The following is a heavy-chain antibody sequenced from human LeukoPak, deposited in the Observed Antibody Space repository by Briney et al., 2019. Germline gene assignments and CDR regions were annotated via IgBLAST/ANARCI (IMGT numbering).Heavy chain of an antibody. CDR1: GFTVSSNY. Sequence: GGSLRLSCAASGFTVSSNYMNWVRQAAGKGLEWVSIIYTGGSTYYADSVKGRFTISRDNSKNTLYLQMNSLRAEDTAVYYCARAPYYPPWGQGTTVTVSS. CDR3: ARAPYYPP. V-gene: IGHV3-66*01. J-gene: IGHJ3*01. CDR2: IYTGGST. D-gene: IGHD3-10*01.